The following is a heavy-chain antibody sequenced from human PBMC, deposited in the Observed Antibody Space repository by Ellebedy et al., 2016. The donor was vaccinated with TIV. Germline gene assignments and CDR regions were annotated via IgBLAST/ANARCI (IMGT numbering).Heavy chain of an antibody. V-gene: IGHV3-13*04. D-gene: IGHD3-10*01. CDR3: ARAPNYYGSGRGGMDV. Sequence: GGSLRLXXVASGFTFSSYDMHWVRQATGKDLEWVSAIAPAGDTYYPGSVKGRFTISRENAKNSLYLQMNSLRIEDTAVYYCARAPNYYGSGRGGMDVWGQGTTVTVSS. J-gene: IGHJ6*02. CDR2: IAPAGDT. CDR1: GFTFSSYD.